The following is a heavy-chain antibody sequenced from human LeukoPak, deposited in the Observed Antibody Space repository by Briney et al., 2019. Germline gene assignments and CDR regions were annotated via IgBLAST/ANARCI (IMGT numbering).Heavy chain of an antibody. CDR2: IYYSGST. Sequence: SSETLSLTCTVSGGPISSGGYYWSWIRQHPGKGLEWIGYIYYSGSTYYNPSLKSRVTISVDTSKNQFSLKLSSVTAADTAVYYCASTYYYDSSGYYYFDYWGQGTLVTVSS. J-gene: IGHJ4*02. D-gene: IGHD3-22*01. CDR1: GGPISSGGYY. V-gene: IGHV4-31*03. CDR3: ASTYYYDSSGYYYFDY.